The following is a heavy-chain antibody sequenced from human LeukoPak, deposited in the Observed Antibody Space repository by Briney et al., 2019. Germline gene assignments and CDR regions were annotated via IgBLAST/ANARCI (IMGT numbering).Heavy chain of an antibody. D-gene: IGHD4/OR15-4a*01. Sequence: GGSLRLSCAASGFTFDDYSMHWVRQAPGKGLEWVSLISGDGGSTYYADSVKGRFTISIDNSKNSLYLQMNSLRTDDTALYYCAKDDYGGFSYWGQGTLVTVSS. CDR2: ISGDGGST. J-gene: IGHJ4*02. CDR1: GFTFDDYS. V-gene: IGHV3-43*02. CDR3: AKDDYGGFSY.